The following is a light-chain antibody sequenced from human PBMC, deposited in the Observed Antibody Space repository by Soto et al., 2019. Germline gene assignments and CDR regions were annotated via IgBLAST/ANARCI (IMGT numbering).Light chain of an antibody. CDR2: GAS. CDR1: QSVSRG. V-gene: IGKV3-20*01. J-gene: IGKJ5*01. CDR3: QQYGGPPIT. Sequence: EIGMTQSAGTLSVSPGGRATLSCGASQSVSRGLAWYQQRPGQSPRLLFSGASMRASGVPVRFIGSGSGTDFPLTITRLAPEDFAVYYCQQYGGPPITFGLGTRLEI.